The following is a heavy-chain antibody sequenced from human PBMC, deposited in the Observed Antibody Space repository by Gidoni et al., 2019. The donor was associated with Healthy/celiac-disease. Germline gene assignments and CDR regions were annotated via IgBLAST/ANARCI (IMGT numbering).Heavy chain of an antibody. V-gene: IGHV1-2*02. CDR1: GYSFTGYY. J-gene: IGHJ4*02. CDR2: INPNSGGT. Sequence: QVQLVQSGAEVKKPGASVKASCKASGYSFTGYYMHWVRQAPGQGLELMGWINPNSGGTNYAQKFQGRVTMTRDTSISTAYMELSRLRSDDTAVYYCARDYSSGWYPDYWGQGTLVTVSS. D-gene: IGHD6-19*01. CDR3: ARDYSSGWYPDY.